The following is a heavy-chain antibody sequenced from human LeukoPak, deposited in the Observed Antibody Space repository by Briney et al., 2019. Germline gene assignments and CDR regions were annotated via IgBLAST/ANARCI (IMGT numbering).Heavy chain of an antibody. CDR3: ARRRSDYDILTGYYKDGYSDY. CDR1: GFTFSSHW. D-gene: IGHD3-9*01. CDR2: IKEDGSEK. V-gene: IGHV3-7*03. J-gene: IGHJ4*02. Sequence: PGGSLRLSCAASGFTFSSHWVSWVRQAPGKGLEWVANIKEDGSEKYYVDSVKGRFTISRDNAKNSLYLQMNSLRAEDTAVYYCARRRSDYDILTGYYKDGYSDYWGQGTLVTASS.